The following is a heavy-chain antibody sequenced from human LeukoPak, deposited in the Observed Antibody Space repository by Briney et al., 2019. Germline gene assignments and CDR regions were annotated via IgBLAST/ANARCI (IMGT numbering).Heavy chain of an antibody. Sequence: PGGSLRLSCEASAFTFSHYWMHWVRQAPGKGLVWVSRTNTDGSSTSYVDSVKGRFTISRDSAKNTMYLQMNSLRAEDTAMYYCVPTDSSGLDWGQGTLVTVSS. D-gene: IGHD3-22*01. V-gene: IGHV3-74*01. J-gene: IGHJ4*02. CDR3: VPTDSSGLD. CDR2: TNTDGSST. CDR1: AFTFSHYW.